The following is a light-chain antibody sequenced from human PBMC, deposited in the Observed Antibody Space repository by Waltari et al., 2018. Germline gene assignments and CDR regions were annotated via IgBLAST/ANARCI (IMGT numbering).Light chain of an antibody. Sequence: DIQMTQSPSSLSASVGDRVTITCRASTSVRNFINWYQQEPGNAPNLLSYATSSLQTAVPSSVSGSESGTDFTFSIRSLQPEDFSIFVCQPGFMTPRTFGQGTKVAIK. V-gene: IGKV1-39*01. CDR2: ATS. CDR3: QPGFMTPRT. J-gene: IGKJ1*01. CDR1: TSVRNF.